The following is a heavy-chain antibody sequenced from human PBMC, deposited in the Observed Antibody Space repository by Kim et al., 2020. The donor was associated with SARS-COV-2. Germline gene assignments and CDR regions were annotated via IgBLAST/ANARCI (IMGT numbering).Heavy chain of an antibody. V-gene: IGHV3-23*01. J-gene: IGHJ4*02. CDR3: AKAAVRGVRTPLGY. Sequence: GIVKGRFTISRDNSKTTVYMQMIGLRAEDTAVYYCAKAAVRGVRTPLGYWGQGTLVTVSS. D-gene: IGHD3-10*01.